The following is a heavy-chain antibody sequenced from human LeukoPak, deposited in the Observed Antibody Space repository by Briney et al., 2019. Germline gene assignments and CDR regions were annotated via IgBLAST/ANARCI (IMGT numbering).Heavy chain of an antibody. CDR1: GFFFSNYW. Sequence: GGSLRLSCTASGFFFSNYWMSWVRQTQGKGLEWVANINLDGNGRFYVDSVKGRFTISRDSTTNSLYLQMNNLRAEDTAVYYCAELGITMIGGVWGKGTTVTISS. CDR2: INLDGNGR. V-gene: IGHV3-7*01. J-gene: IGHJ6*04. CDR3: AELGITMIGGV. D-gene: IGHD3-10*02.